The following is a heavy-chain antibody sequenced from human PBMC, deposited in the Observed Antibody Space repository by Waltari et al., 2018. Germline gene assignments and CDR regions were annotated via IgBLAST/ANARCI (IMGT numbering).Heavy chain of an antibody. CDR1: GGTFSSYA. V-gene: IGHV1-69*01. D-gene: IGHD1-26*01. CDR2: IIPIFGTA. CDR3: ARDLGSGSYSDY. J-gene: IGHJ4*02. Sequence: QVQLVQSGAEVKKPGSSVKVSCKASGGTFSSYAISWVRQAPGQGHEGMGGIIPIFGTANYEQKYKGRVTITADESTSTAYIELSILRSEDTAVYYCARDLGSGSYSDYWGQGTLVTVSS.